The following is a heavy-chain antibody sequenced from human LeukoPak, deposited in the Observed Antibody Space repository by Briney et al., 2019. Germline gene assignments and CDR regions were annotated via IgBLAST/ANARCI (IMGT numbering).Heavy chain of an antibody. Sequence: PGGSLRLSCAASGFTFDDYAMHWVRQAPGKGLEWVSGISWNSGSIGYADSVKGRFTISRDSAKNSLYLQMNSLRAEDTALYYCAKDSGYDFWSGYNWFDPWGQGTLVTVSS. J-gene: IGHJ5*02. CDR1: GFTFDDYA. V-gene: IGHV3-9*01. D-gene: IGHD3-3*01. CDR2: ISWNSGSI. CDR3: AKDSGYDFWSGYNWFDP.